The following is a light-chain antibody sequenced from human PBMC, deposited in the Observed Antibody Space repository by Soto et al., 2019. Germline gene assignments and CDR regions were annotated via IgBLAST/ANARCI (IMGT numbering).Light chain of an antibody. J-gene: IGKJ4*01. CDR3: QKYNSAPHT. Sequence: DIQMTQSPSSLSASVGDRVTITCRASQGISKYLAWYQQKPGKVPKLLIYAASTLQSGVPSRFSGSGSGTDFTLTIIRLQPEDVATYYCQKYNSAPHTFGGGTKVEIK. CDR1: QGISKY. V-gene: IGKV1-27*01. CDR2: AAS.